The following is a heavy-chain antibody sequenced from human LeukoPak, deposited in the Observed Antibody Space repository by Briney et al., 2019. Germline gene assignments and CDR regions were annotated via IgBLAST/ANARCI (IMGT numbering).Heavy chain of an antibody. J-gene: IGHJ4*02. CDR3: ARYPSGYDRGFDS. Sequence: GGSLRLPCAASGLIFSSYWMNWVRQAPGKGLEWVANINQDGSEKNYVDSVKGRFTISRDNAKNSLYLQMNSLRAEDTAVYYCARYPSGYDRGFDSWGQGTLVTVSS. D-gene: IGHD5-12*01. CDR1: GLIFSSYW. V-gene: IGHV3-7*04. CDR2: INQDGSEK.